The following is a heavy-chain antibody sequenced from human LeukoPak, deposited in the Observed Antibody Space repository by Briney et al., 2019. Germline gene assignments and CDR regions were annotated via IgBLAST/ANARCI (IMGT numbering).Heavy chain of an antibody. V-gene: IGHV1-46*01. D-gene: IGHD6-13*01. J-gene: IGHJ5*02. Sequence: ASVKVSCKASGYPFTSYYMHWVRQAPGQGLEWMGIINPSGGSTSYAQKFQGRVTMTRDMSTSTVYMELSSLRSEDTAVYYCARDYGQQLVLNWFDPWGQGTLVTVSS. CDR1: GYPFTSYY. CDR2: INPSGGST. CDR3: ARDYGQQLVLNWFDP.